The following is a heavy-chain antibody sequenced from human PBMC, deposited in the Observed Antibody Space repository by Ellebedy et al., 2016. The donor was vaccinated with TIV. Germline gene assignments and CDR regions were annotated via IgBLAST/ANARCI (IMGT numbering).Heavy chain of an antibody. Sequence: MPSETLSLTCTVSGDSIRHSRYYWGWIRQPPGKGLEWIGSVYYNGNTYYNPYLKSRVTITVETSQNQFSLRLRSVTAAEPAVYYCARHEYYYGSGSYYNWWYFDYWGQGTLVTVSS. D-gene: IGHD3-10*01. CDR3: ARHEYYYGSGSYYNWWYFDY. CDR1: GDSIRHSRYY. J-gene: IGHJ4*02. V-gene: IGHV4-39*01. CDR2: VYYNGNT.